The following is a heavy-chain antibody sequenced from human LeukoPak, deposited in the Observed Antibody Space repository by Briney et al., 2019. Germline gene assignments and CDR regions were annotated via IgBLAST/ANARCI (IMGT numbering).Heavy chain of an antibody. J-gene: IGHJ4*02. D-gene: IGHD5-12*01. CDR2: ISGSGGST. Sequence: PGGSLRLSCAASPFTPSSYAMSWVRQAPWRGREWVSAISGSGGSTYYADSVKGRFTISRDNSKNTLHVQMNSLRAEDTALYCCVKGGWDSGYDFDYWGQGTLVTVSS. CDR3: VKGGWDSGYDFDY. V-gene: IGHV3-23*01. CDR1: PFTPSSYA.